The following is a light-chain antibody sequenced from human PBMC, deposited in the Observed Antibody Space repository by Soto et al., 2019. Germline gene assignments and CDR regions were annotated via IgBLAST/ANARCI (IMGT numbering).Light chain of an antibody. J-gene: IGKJ1*01. Sequence: SGLTPSPCTLSLSPVERATLSCRASQSVSSSYLAWYQQKPGPSPRLLIYGASSRATGIPDRCSGSGSGTDFTLTISRLEPEDFAVYHCQQYGGSPRTFGQGTKVDI. CDR1: QSVSSSY. V-gene: IGKV3-20*01. CDR3: QQYGGSPRT. CDR2: GAS.